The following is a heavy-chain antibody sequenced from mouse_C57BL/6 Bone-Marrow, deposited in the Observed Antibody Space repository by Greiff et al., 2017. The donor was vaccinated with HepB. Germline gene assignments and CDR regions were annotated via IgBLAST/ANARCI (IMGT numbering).Heavy chain of an antibody. V-gene: IGHV1-81*01. D-gene: IGHD3-2*02. CDR1: GYTFTSYG. Sequence: VQLQESGTVLARPGASVKLSCKASGYTFTSYGISWVKQRTGQGLEWIGEIYPRSGNTYYNEKFKGKATLTADKSSSTAYMELRSLTSEDSAVYFCARKHQGAWFAYWGQGTLVTVSA. CDR3: ARKHQGAWFAY. CDR2: IYPRSGNT. J-gene: IGHJ3*01.